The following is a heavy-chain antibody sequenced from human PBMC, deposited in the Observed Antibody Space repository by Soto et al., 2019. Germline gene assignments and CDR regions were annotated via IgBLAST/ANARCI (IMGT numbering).Heavy chain of an antibody. V-gene: IGHV4-34*01. CDR2: INHSGST. CDR3: ARGPRSSSRGRWFDP. J-gene: IGHJ5*02. D-gene: IGHD6-13*01. CDR1: GGSFSGYY. Sequence: SETLSLTCAVYGGSFSGYYWSWIRQPPGKGLEWIGEINHSGSTNYNPSLKSRVTISVDTSKNQFSLKLSSVTAADTAVYYCARGPRSSSRGRWFDPWGQGTLVTVSS.